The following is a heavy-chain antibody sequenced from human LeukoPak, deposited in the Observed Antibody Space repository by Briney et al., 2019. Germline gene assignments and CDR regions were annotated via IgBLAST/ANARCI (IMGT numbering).Heavy chain of an antibody. CDR3: ASGTGWLIES. CDR2: IKSDGSET. J-gene: IGHJ4*01. D-gene: IGHD6-19*01. Sequence: PGGSLRLSCAASGLTFSESWVNWVRRAPGKGLEWIAIIKSDGSETIYVDSVRGRFTISRDNAKNSLHLQMSSLKVEDTAVYFCASGTGWLIESWGHGTQVIVSS. CDR1: GLTFSESW. V-gene: IGHV3-7*01.